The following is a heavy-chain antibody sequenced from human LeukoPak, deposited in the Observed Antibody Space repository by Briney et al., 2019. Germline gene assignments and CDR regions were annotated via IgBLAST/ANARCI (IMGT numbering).Heavy chain of an antibody. D-gene: IGHD2-15*01. CDR3: ASRYCSGGSCFSRDYYYYYMDV. V-gene: IGHV1-69*13. CDR1: GGTFRNYG. CDR2: IIPIFGTG. J-gene: IGHJ6*03. Sequence: SVKVSCKTSGGTFRNYGFTWVRQAPGKGLEWLEGIIPIFGTGKYAQKFQGRVTIIADEFTSTAYMELSSLRSEDTAVYYCASRYCSGGSCFSRDYYYYYMDVWGKGTTVTVSS.